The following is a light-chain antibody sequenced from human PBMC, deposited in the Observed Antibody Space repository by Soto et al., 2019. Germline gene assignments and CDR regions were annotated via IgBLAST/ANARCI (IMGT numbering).Light chain of an antibody. CDR2: GAS. Sequence: EIVMTQSPATLSVSPGEGATLSCRASQSVSSNLAWYQQKPGQAPRLLIYGASTRATGIPARFSGSGSATEFTLTISSLQSEDFEVYYCQQSHNWPLSFGGGTKVEIK. V-gene: IGKV3-15*01. CDR1: QSVSSN. CDR3: QQSHNWPLS. J-gene: IGKJ4*01.